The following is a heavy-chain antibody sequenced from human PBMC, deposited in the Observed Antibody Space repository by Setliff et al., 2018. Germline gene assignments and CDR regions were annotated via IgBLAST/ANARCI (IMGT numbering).Heavy chain of an antibody. CDR3: ARLSWDGLRYHGLDV. J-gene: IGHJ6*02. Sequence: SETLSLTCTVSGDSISNYYWNWIRQPAGKGLEWIGRIYVTESTNYNPSLKSRVTISVDTSTNQFSLKLRSVTAADTAVYYCARLSWDGLRYHGLDVWGQGTTVTVSS. CDR2: IYVTEST. CDR1: GDSISNYY. V-gene: IGHV4-4*07. D-gene: IGHD3-10*01.